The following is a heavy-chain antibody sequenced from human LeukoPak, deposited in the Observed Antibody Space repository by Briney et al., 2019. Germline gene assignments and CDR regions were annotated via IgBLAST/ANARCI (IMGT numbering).Heavy chain of an antibody. CDR3: ARERAYYYGSGPDYGMDV. V-gene: IGHV1-3*01. CDR2: INAGNGNT. J-gene: IGHJ6*02. Sequence: GASVKVSCKASGYTFTSYAMHWVRQAPGQRLEWMGWINAGNGNTKYSQKFQGRVTITRDTSASTAYMELSSLRSEDTAVYYCARERAYYYGSGPDYGMDVWGQGTTVTVSS. D-gene: IGHD3-10*01. CDR1: GYTFTSYA.